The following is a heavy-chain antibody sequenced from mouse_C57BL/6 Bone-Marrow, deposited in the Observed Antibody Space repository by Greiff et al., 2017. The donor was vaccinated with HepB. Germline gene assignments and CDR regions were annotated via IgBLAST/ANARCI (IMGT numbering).Heavy chain of an antibody. Sequence: LVESGAELVRPGASVTLSCKASGYTFTDYEMHWVKQTPVHGLEWIGAIDPETGGTAYNQKFKGKAILTADKSSSTAYMELRSLTSEDSAVYYCTPLLRLYYFDYWGQGTTLTVSS. CDR2: IDPETGGT. CDR1: GYTFTDYE. D-gene: IGHD1-2*01. J-gene: IGHJ2*01. V-gene: IGHV1-15*01. CDR3: TPLLRLYYFDY.